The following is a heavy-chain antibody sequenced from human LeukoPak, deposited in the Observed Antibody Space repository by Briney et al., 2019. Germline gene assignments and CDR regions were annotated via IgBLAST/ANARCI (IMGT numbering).Heavy chain of an antibody. CDR1: GFSFSTYG. D-gene: IGHD5-24*01. CDR3: ARDGYNFACDY. Sequence: PGGSLRLSCAASGFSFSTYGMHWVRQAPGKGLDWVAFIRYDGTNKEYVDSVKGRFTVSRDNSKNTVYLHMNSLRAEDTAVYYCARDGYNFACDYWGQGSLVTVSS. J-gene: IGHJ4*02. CDR2: IRYDGTNK. V-gene: IGHV3-30*02.